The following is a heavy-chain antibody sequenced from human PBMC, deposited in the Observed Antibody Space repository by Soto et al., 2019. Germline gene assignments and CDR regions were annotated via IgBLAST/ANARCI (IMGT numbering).Heavy chain of an antibody. D-gene: IGHD6-19*01. J-gene: IGHJ3*02. CDR2: INHAGKN. V-gene: IGHV4-34*01. CDR3: ARGGSSDWQVALDI. CDR1: SEYLGSYY. Sequence: SETLSLTCAVSSEYLGSYYWNWIRQSPGKGLEWIGEINHAGKNNYSPSLKSRVTMSIDMSKNLVSLKLTSVTAADTAVYYCARGGSSDWQVALDIWGQGTMVTVS.